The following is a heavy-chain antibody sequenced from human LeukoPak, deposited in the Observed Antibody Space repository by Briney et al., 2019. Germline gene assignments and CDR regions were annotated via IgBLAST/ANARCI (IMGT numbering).Heavy chain of an antibody. J-gene: IGHJ6*03. D-gene: IGHD3-3*02. V-gene: IGHV1-69*05. Sequence: ASVKVSCKASGGTLSGYAISWVRQAPGQGLEWMGGIIPIYGTPHSAQKFQGRVTITTDESTSTAFMDLSSLRSEDTTVYYCARGKLGYYYYHMDAWGKGTTVTVSS. CDR3: ARGKLGYYYYHMDA. CDR1: GGTLSGYA. CDR2: IIPIYGTP.